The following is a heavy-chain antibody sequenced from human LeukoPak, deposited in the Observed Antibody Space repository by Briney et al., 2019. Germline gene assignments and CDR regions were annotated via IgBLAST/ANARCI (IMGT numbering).Heavy chain of an antibody. CDR2: IYSSGST. CDR3: AKSYFDYSTYYSYYFNL. D-gene: IGHD4-11*01. CDR1: GGSISSDY. V-gene: IGHV4-4*09. J-gene: IGHJ4*02. Sequence: KASETLSLTCTVSGGSISSDYWSWIRQPPGRGLEWIGYIYSSGSTNYNPSLKGRVTISVDTSKNQFALRLSSVTAADTAVYYCAKSYFDYSTYYSYYFNLWGQGALVTVSS.